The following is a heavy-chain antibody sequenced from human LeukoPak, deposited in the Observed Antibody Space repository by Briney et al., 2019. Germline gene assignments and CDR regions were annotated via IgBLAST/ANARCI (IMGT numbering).Heavy chain of an antibody. CDR2: IYYSGST. D-gene: IGHD4-17*01. CDR3: ARGRSSVTTNHKFFDY. CDR1: GGSISSYY. Sequence: SETLSLTCTVSGGSISSYYWSWIRQPPGKGLDWIGYIYYSGSTNYNPSLKSRVTISVDTSKNQFSLKLSSVTAADTAVYYCARGRSSVTTNHKFFDYWGQGTLVTVSS. J-gene: IGHJ4*02. V-gene: IGHV4-59*01.